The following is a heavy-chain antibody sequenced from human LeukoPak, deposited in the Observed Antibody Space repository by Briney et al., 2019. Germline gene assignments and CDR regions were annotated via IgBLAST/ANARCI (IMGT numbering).Heavy chain of an antibody. Sequence: GGSLRLSCAASGFTFSSYTMNWVRQPPGKGLEWVSNIGTSSTTIYYADSVKGRFTNSRDNSKNTLYLQMNSLRAEDTAVYYCARAMAEEWELLRWGQGTLVTVSS. CDR3: ARAMAEEWELLR. V-gene: IGHV3-48*01. J-gene: IGHJ4*02. CDR2: IGTSSTTI. CDR1: GFTFSSYT. D-gene: IGHD1-26*01.